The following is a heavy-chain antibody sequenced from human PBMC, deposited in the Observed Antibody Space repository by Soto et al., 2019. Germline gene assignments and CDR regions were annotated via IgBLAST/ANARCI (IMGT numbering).Heavy chain of an antibody. D-gene: IGHD3-10*01. CDR2: ISSSGNNV. V-gene: IGHV3-21*02. CDR1: GFTFSNYD. CDR3: ARDYYGSGDS. Sequence: EVQLVESGGGLVKPGGSLRLSCVGSGFTFSNYDMNLVRQAPGKGLAWVSLISSSGNNVYSSDSVKGRFSTSRDNAGKSLSLEMSSLRAEDTAVYYCARDYYGSGDSWGQGTQVTVSS. J-gene: IGHJ4*02.